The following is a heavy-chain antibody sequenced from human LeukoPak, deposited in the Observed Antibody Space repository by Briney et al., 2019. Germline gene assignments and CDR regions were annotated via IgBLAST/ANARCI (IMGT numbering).Heavy chain of an antibody. CDR2: INHSGST. V-gene: IGHV4-34*01. CDR1: GGSFSGYH. CDR3: AAQAVYYYDSSGYYYPFDY. J-gene: IGHJ4*02. Sequence: SETLSLTCAVYGGSFSGYHWSWIRQPPGKGLEWIGEINHSGSTNYNPSLKSRVTISVDTSKNQFSLKLSSVTAADTAVYYCAAQAVYYYDSSGYYYPFDYWGQGTLVTVSS. D-gene: IGHD3-22*01.